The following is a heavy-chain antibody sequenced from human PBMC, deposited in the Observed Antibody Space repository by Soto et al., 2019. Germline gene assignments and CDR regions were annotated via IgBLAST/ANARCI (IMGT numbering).Heavy chain of an antibody. CDR1: GYNFANLW. CDR2: IFPGDSDT. Sequence: GESLEISCKGSGYNFANLWIGWVRQMPGKGLEWMGMIFPGDSDTKNSPSLEGQITMSVDKSDSSAYLQWRSLKASDTAIYYCAAGYSTGLDAFDIWGQGTMVTVSS. J-gene: IGHJ3*02. CDR3: AAGYSTGLDAFDI. D-gene: IGHD2-8*02. V-gene: IGHV5-51*01.